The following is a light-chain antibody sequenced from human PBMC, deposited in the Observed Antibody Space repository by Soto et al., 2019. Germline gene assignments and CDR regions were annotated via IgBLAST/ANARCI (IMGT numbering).Light chain of an antibody. V-gene: IGLV1-44*01. Sequence: QSVLTQPPSASGTPGQRVTISCSGSSSNIGGNTVNWYQQFPETAPKLLIFTNDQRPSGVPDRFSGSKSGTSASLDISGLQSEDEADYYCAAWDDSLNGPVFGGGTKLTVL. CDR1: SSNIGGNT. CDR3: AAWDDSLNGPV. J-gene: IGLJ2*01. CDR2: TND.